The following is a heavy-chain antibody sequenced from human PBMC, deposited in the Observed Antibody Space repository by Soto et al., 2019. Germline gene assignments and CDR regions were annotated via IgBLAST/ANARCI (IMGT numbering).Heavy chain of an antibody. J-gene: IGHJ6*02. D-gene: IGHD3-10*01. Sequence: QVQLQESGPGLVKPSETLSLTCTVSGGSITNYYCSWFRQPPGKGLEWIGYIQYNGYSAYNLSLKXXVXXSMDTPKTQFSLMLESVTATDTAVYYCARPGFGSLHGLVDVWGQGTTVIVSS. CDR2: IQYNGYS. CDR3: ARPGFGSLHGLVDV. V-gene: IGHV4-59*08. CDR1: GGSITNYY.